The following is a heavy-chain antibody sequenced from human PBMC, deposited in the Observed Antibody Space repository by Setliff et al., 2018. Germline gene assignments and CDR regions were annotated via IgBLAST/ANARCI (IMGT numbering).Heavy chain of an antibody. CDR2: IHYSGNT. J-gene: IGHJ4*02. V-gene: IGHV4-59*08. Sequence: PSETLSLTCTVSGGSFTTYYWSWIRQPPGKGLEWIGYIHYSGNTNYNPSLKSRVTISVDASKNQFSLKLNSVTAADTAVYYCASGGAGFFTSGRWGQGTLVTVSS. D-gene: IGHD3-3*01. CDR3: ASGGAGFFTSGR. CDR1: GGSFTTYY.